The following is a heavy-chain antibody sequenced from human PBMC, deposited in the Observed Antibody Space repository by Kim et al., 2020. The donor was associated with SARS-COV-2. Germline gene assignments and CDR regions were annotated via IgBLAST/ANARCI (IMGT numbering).Heavy chain of an antibody. D-gene: IGHD2-15*01. V-gene: IGHV4-34*01. J-gene: IGHJ3*02. Sequence: NHNPSLKSRVTISVDTSKNQFSLKLRSVTAADTAVYYCARARAGRNAFDIWGQGTMVTVSS. CDR3: ARARAGRNAFDI.